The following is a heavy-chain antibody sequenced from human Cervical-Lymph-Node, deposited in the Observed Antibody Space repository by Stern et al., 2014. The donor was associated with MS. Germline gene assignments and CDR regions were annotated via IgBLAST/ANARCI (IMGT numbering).Heavy chain of an antibody. V-gene: IGHV4-34*01. J-gene: IGHJ4*02. CDR1: GGSFSSHK. D-gene: IGHD1-26*01. Sequence: QVQLQQWGAGLLKPSETLSLTCAVYGGSFSSHKWSWIRQPPGKGLEWIGEINHSGSAHYNPSLKSPVTISIDPSKSQISLRLSSVTAADTAVYYCARGPRVPGWELLRRSLFYHFDSWGQGTQVTVSS. CDR2: INHSGSA. CDR3: ARGPRVPGWELLRRSLFYHFDS.